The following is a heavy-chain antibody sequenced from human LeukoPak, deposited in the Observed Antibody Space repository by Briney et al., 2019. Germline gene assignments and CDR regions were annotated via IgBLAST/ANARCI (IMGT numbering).Heavy chain of an antibody. CDR3: AKDASTVTLRADY. V-gene: IGHV3-30*18. D-gene: IGHD4-17*01. CDR2: LSYDGSNS. CDR1: GFTFSSCG. Sequence: GRSLRLSCAASGFTFSSCGMQWVRQSPGKGLEWLAVLSYDGSNSYYADSVKGRFTISRDNSKNTLYLQMNSLRPEDTAVYYCAKDASTVTLRADYWGQGTLVTVSS. J-gene: IGHJ4*02.